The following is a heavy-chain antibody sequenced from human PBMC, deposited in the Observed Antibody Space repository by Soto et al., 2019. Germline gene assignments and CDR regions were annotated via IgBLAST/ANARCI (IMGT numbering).Heavy chain of an antibody. J-gene: IGHJ4*02. D-gene: IGHD3-3*01. CDR1: GYSVASYA. CDR3: ATEGFRPITAY. CDR2: INAGNGGT. V-gene: IGHV1-3*01. Sequence: QVQLVQSGAEVKKPGASVKVSCKASGYSVASYAMHWVRQAAGQRLEWMGWINAGNGGTKYSGKFQGRVTITRDTPASTVYLELTTLKSEDTAVYYCATEGFRPITAYWGQGTLVSVSS.